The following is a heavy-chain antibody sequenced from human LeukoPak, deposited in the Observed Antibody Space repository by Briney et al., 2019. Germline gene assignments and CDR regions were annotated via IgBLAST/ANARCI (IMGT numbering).Heavy chain of an antibody. CDR2: MDPNSGST. J-gene: IGHJ4*02. CDR3: ARGRSTGYPYYFEY. CDR1: VYTFTIYD. Sequence: ASVTVSFTSSVYTFTIYDINWVRRARGQGGEGMGWMDPNSGSTGYAQKFQGRVTITRNTSISTAYMELSGLRSEDTAVYYCARGRSTGYPYYFEYWGQGTLVTVSS. D-gene: IGHD5-12*01. V-gene: IGHV1-8*03.